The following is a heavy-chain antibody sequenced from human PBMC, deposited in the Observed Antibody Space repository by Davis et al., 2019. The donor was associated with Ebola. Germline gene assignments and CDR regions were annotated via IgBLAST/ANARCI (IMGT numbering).Heavy chain of an antibody. CDR1: GYTFTSYG. Sequence: AASVKVSCKASGYTFTSYGISWVRQAPGQGLEWMGWFSAYNGNTNYAQKLQGRVSMTTDTSTSTAYMELRSLRSDDTAVYYCARAQFPTTSDHWGQGTLVTVSS. J-gene: IGHJ4*02. D-gene: IGHD1-1*01. V-gene: IGHV1-18*04. CDR3: ARAQFPTTSDH. CDR2: FSAYNGNT.